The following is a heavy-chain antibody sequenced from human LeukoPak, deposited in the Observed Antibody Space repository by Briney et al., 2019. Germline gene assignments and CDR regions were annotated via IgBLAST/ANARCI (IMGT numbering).Heavy chain of an antibody. Sequence: ASVKVSCKVSGYTLTELSMHWVGQAPGKGLEWMGGFDPEDGETIYAQKFQGRVTMTEDTSTDTAYMELGSLRSEDTAVYYCATEEPVAGTIDYWGQGTLVTVSS. J-gene: IGHJ4*02. D-gene: IGHD6-19*01. CDR2: FDPEDGET. CDR3: ATEEPVAGTIDY. CDR1: GYTLTELS. V-gene: IGHV1-24*01.